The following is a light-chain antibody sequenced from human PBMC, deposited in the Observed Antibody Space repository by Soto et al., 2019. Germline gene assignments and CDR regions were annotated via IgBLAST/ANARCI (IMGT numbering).Light chain of an antibody. V-gene: IGKV1-5*01. Sequence: DIQMTPSPSTVSATVGDRVTITFRASQSLSGWLAWYQQKPGKAPKLLISDASDLESGVPSRFSGSGSGTEFTLTISSLQPDDFATYYCQQYHTYSYTFGQGTRLEIK. CDR3: QQYHTYSYT. CDR1: QSLSGW. J-gene: IGKJ5*01. CDR2: DAS.